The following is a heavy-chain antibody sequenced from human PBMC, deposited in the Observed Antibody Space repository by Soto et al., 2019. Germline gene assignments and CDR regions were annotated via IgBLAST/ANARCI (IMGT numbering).Heavy chain of an antibody. V-gene: IGHV3-23*01. Sequence: GSLRLSCAASGFTFSNYAMTWVRQGPGKGLEWVSAISGSGGSAYYADSVKGRFTISRDNSKNTLYLQMNSLRADDSGVYYCAKDPYSGVLVPVAIGFDPWGPGTLVSVSS. D-gene: IGHD2-2*01. CDR2: ISGSGGSA. J-gene: IGHJ5*02. CDR3: AKDPYSGVLVPVAIGFDP. CDR1: GFTFSNYA.